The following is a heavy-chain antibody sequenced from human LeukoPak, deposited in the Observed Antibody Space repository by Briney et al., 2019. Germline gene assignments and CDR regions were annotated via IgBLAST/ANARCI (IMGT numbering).Heavy chain of an antibody. J-gene: IGHJ4*02. Sequence: SETLSLTCIVSGGSISSLNLWSWLRHTRGKGQEWIGEMYRGGTTNFNPSLKSRVTILIDKSKNQLSLQLTSVTAADTAVYYCAGLEGRYSTDWFYFFDYWGQGALVTVSS. CDR2: MYRGGTT. CDR3: AGLEGRYSTDWFYFFDY. V-gene: IGHV4-4*02. CDR1: GGSISSLNL. D-gene: IGHD6-19*01.